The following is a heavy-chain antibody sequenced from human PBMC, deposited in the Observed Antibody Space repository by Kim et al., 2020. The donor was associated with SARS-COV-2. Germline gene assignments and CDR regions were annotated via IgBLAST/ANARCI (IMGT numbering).Heavy chain of an antibody. CDR2: IYYSGST. V-gene: IGHV4-39*01. D-gene: IGHD6-13*01. CDR3: ATPGYSSSWTYYYYYYGMDV. J-gene: IGHJ6*02. CDR1: GGSISSSSYY. Sequence: SETLSLTCTVSGGSISSSSYYWGWIRQPPGKGLEWIGSIYYSGSTYYNPSLKSRVTISVDTSKNQFSLKLSSVTAADTAVYYCATPGYSSSWTYYYYYYGMDVWGQGTTVTVSS.